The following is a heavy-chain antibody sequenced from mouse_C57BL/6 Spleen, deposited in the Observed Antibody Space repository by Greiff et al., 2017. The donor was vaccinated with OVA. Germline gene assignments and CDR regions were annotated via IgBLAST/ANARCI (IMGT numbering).Heavy chain of an antibody. J-gene: IGHJ2*01. V-gene: IGHV3-1*01. Sequence: EVKLVESGPGMVKPSQSLSLTCTVTGYSITSGYDWHWIRHFPGNKLEWMGYISYSGSTNYNPSLKSRISITHDTSKNHFFLKLNSVTTEDTATYYCARGGTGHFDDWGQGTTLTVSS. CDR3: ARGGTGHFDD. CDR2: ISYSGST. D-gene: IGHD3-1*01. CDR1: GYSITSGYD.